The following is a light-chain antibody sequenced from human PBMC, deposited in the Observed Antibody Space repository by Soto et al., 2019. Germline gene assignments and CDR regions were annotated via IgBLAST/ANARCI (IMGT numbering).Light chain of an antibody. J-gene: IGKJ5*01. Sequence: DIQMTQSPSSLSASVGDRVTITCRTSQSVSIYVNWYQQKPGKAPILLIYASSSLQSGVPSRFSGSGSGTDFTLTISSLEPEDFAVYYCHQRSNWPPDTFGQGTRLEIK. V-gene: IGKV1-39*01. CDR3: HQRSNWPPDT. CDR2: ASS. CDR1: QSVSIY.